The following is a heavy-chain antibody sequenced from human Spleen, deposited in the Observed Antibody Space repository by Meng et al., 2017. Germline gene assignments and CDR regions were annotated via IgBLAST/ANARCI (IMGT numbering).Heavy chain of an antibody. CDR2: IWYDGSNK. V-gene: IGHV3-33*01. Sequence: GESLKISCAASGFTFSSYGMHWVRQAPGKGLEWVAVIWYDGSNKYYADSVKGRFTISRDNSKNTLYLQMNSLRAEDTAVYYCARDYRRSKDYWGQGTLVTVSS. CDR1: GFTFSSYG. J-gene: IGHJ4*02. CDR3: ARDYRRSKDY. D-gene: IGHD3-16*02.